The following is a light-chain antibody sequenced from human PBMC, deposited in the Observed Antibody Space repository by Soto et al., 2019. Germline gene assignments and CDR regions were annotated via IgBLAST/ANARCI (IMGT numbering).Light chain of an antibody. V-gene: IGKV3-11*01. Sequence: EIVLTQSPATLSLSPGERATLSCRASQSISNFLAWYQQKPGQAPRLLIYDASKRATDIPDRFIGSGSGTDFTLTISSLEPEVFAVYYCHQRSNWPPFTFGGGPRWRS. CDR3: HQRSNWPPFT. J-gene: IGKJ4*01. CDR1: QSISNF. CDR2: DAS.